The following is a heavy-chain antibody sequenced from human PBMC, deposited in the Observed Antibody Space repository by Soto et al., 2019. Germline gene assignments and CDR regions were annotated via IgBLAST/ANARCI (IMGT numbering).Heavy chain of an antibody. CDR2: VIPILGLP. CDR3: ARGFKYDILNSSHLYWFDS. Sequence: QVRLVQPGPEVKKPGSSVKVSCKASGDAFTTYTISWLRQAPGKGLEWMGRVIPILGLPNYAQNFRDRATITAGKSTTTAYMELRSLRSEDTAIYYCARGFKYDILNSSHLYWFDSWGQGTRVTVSS. D-gene: IGHD3-9*01. J-gene: IGHJ5*01. V-gene: IGHV1-69*02. CDR1: GDAFTTYT.